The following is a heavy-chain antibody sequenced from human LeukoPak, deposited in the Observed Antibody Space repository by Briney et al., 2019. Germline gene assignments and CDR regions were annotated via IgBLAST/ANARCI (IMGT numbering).Heavy chain of an antibody. CDR3: ARRSGRSISFDDY. V-gene: IGHV5-51*01. CDR1: GYSFTNYW. D-gene: IGHD2-2*01. Sequence: GESLKISCKGSGYSFTNYWIGWVRQMPGKGLEWMGIIYPGDSDTRYSPSFQGQVTISADKSISTAYLRWSSLKASDTAMYYCARRSGRSISFDDYWGQGTLVTVSS. CDR2: IYPGDSDT. J-gene: IGHJ4*02.